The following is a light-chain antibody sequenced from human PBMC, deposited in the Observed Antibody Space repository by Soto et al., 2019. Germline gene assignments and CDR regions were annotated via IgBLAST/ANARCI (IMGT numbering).Light chain of an antibody. CDR1: QGIRND. V-gene: IGKV1-6*01. CDR2: AAS. J-gene: IGKJ1*01. CDR3: LPDYNFRT. Sequence: AIQMTQSPSSLSSSLGDRVTITCRASQGIRNDLHWFQQKPGKAPRLLIYAASHLQNGVPSRFSGGGSGTDFRLTISSMKPEDFATYYCLPDYNFRTFGQGTKVDIK.